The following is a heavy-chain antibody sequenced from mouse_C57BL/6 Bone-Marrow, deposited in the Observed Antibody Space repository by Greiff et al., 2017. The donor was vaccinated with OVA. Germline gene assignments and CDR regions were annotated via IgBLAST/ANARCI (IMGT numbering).Heavy chain of an antibody. CDR3: VRTYWYFDV. CDR1: GFSFNTYA. Sequence: EVKLLESGGGLVQPKGSLKLSCAASGFSFNTYAMNWVRQAPGKGLEWVARIRSKSNNYATYYADSVKDRFTISRDDSESMLYLQMNNLKTEDTAMYYCVRTYWYFDVWGTGTTVTVSS. J-gene: IGHJ1*03. V-gene: IGHV10-1*01. CDR2: IRSKSNNYAT.